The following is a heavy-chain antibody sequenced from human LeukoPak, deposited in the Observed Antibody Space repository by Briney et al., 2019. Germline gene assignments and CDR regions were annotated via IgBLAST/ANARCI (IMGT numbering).Heavy chain of an antibody. CDR1: GYTFTGYY. J-gene: IGHJ6*02. D-gene: IGHD3-3*01. CDR3: AKTLSYYDFWSGYIQAYYYYGMDV. V-gene: IGHV1-2*02. CDR2: INPNSGGT. Sequence: ASVKVSCKASGYTFTGYYMHWVRQAPGQGLEWMGWINPNSGGTNYAQKFQGRVTMTRDTSISTAYMELSSLRSEDTAVYYCAKTLSYYDFWSGYIQAYYYYGMDVWGQGTTVTVSS.